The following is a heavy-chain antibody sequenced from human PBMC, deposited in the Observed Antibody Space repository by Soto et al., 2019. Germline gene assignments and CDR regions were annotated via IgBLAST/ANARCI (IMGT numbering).Heavy chain of an antibody. CDR3: AHINDYYYFDY. CDR1: GFSFSTTGVG. V-gene: IGHV2-5*02. CDR2: IYWDDDK. J-gene: IGHJ4*02. D-gene: IGHD3-16*01. Sequence: SGPTLVIPTQTLTLTCTFSGFSFSTTGVGVGWIRQPPGKALEWLALIYWDDDKRYSPSLKSRLTITKDTSKNQVVLIMTNMDPVDTATYYCAHINDYYYFDYWGQGTLVTVSS.